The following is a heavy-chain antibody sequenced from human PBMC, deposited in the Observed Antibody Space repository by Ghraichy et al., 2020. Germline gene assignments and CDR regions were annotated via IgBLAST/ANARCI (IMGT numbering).Heavy chain of an antibody. D-gene: IGHD3-16*01. CDR1: GDSFSSDY. CDR2: TYYTGST. J-gene: IGHJ6*02. Sequence: SETLSLTCTVSGDSFSSDYWSWIRQPPGKGLECIGYTYYTGSTHYNPSLKSRITISVDRSKNQISLRLRSLTAADTGVYYCARGVSVKYYGMDVWGQGTTVAVSS. CDR3: ARGVSVKYYGMDV. V-gene: IGHV4-59*01.